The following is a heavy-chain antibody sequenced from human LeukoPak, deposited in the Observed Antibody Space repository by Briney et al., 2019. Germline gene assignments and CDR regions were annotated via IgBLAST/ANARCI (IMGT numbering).Heavy chain of an antibody. D-gene: IGHD4-11*01. CDR1: GYTFIAYY. CDR2: IIPIFGTA. CDR3: ARSVGSWDYNPYYFDY. Sequence: SVKVSCKASGYTFIAYYIYWTRQAPGQGLEWVGGIIPIFGTANYAQKFQGRVTITADESTSTAYMELSSLRSEDTAVYYCARSVGSWDYNPYYFDYWGQGTLVTVSS. V-gene: IGHV1-69*13. J-gene: IGHJ4*02.